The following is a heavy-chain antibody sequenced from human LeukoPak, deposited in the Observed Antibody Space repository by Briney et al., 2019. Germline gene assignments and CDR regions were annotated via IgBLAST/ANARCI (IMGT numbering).Heavy chain of an antibody. J-gene: IGHJ6*03. Sequence: SETLSLTCTVSGGSISSGSYYWSWIRQPAGKGLGWIGRIYTSGSTNYNPSLKSRVTISVDTSKNQSSLKLSSVTAADTAVYYCASANYDYVWGSYRYHYYMDVWGKGTTVTISS. CDR3: ASANYDYVWGSYRYHYYMDV. CDR2: IYTSGST. CDR1: GGSISSGSYY. V-gene: IGHV4-61*02. D-gene: IGHD3-16*02.